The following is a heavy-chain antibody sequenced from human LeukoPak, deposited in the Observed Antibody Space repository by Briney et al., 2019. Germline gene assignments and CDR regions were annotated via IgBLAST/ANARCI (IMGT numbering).Heavy chain of an antibody. D-gene: IGHD6-13*01. CDR2: ISSSSDYI. J-gene: IGHJ4*02. CDR1: GFTFSSYN. V-gene: IGHV3-21*04. CDR3: ARVSHSSSWYSYFDY. Sequence: PGGSLRLSCAASGFTFSSYNMNWVRQAPGKGLEWVSSISSSSDYIYYADSVKGRFTISRDNAKNSLYLQMNSLRAEDTALYYCARVSHSSSWYSYFDYWGQGTLVTVSS.